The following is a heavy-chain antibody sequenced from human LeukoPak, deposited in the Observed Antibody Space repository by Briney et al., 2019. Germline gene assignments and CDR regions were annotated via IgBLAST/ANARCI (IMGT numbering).Heavy chain of an antibody. D-gene: IGHD3-10*01. CDR2: ISGSGGST. CDR1: GISLSNYG. V-gene: IGHV3-23*01. Sequence: GGSLRLSCAVSGISLSNYGMSWVRQAPGKGLEWVAGISGSGGSTNYADSVKGRFTISRDNPKNTLYLQMNRLRAEDTAVYFCAKRGVVIRIILVGFHKEAYYFDSWGQGALVTVSS. J-gene: IGHJ4*02. CDR3: AKRGVVIRIILVGFHKEAYYFDS.